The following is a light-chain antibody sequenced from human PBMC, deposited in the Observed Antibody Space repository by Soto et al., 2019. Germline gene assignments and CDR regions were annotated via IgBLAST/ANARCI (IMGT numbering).Light chain of an antibody. Sequence: QSVLTQPASVSGSPGQSITISCTGTSSAVGGYNYVSWYQQHPGKATKLMIYDVSNRPSGVSNRFSGSKSGNTASLTISGLQAEDEADYYCSSYTSSSTGVFGTGTKATVL. CDR2: DVS. CDR3: SSYTSSSTGV. CDR1: SSAVGGYNY. J-gene: IGLJ1*01. V-gene: IGLV2-14*01.